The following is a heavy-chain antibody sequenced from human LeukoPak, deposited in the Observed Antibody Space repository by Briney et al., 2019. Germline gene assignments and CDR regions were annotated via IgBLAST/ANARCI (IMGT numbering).Heavy chain of an antibody. CDR2: ISGSGGST. D-gene: IGHD6-6*01. J-gene: IGHJ6*03. Sequence: PGGSLRLSCAACGFTFSSYAMSWVRQAPGEGLEWVSAISGSGGSTYYADSVKGRFTISRDNSKNTLYLQMNSLRAEDTAVYYCANEPNDYSSSFYYYYYMDVWGKGTTVTVSS. V-gene: IGHV3-23*01. CDR1: GFTFSSYA. CDR3: ANEPNDYSSSFYYYYYMDV.